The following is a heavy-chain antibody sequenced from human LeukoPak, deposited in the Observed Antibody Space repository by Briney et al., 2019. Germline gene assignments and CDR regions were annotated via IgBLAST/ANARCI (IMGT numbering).Heavy chain of an antibody. CDR2: INPSGGST. CDR3: AIDIVSAMVTAGY. V-gene: IGHV1-46*01. CDR1: GYTFTSYY. D-gene: IGHD5-18*01. Sequence: ASVKVSCKASGYTFTSYYMHWVRQAPGQGLEWMGIINPSGGSTSYAQKFQGRVTMTEDTSTDTAYMELRSLRSEDTAVYYCAIDIVSAMVTAGYWGQGTLVTVSS. J-gene: IGHJ4*02.